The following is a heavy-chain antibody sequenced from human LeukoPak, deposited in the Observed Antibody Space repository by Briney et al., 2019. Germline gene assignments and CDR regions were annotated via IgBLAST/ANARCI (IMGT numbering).Heavy chain of an antibody. CDR2: IKEEGRTT. V-gene: IGHV3-7*04. CDR3: ARDSPAGTSWRSEPTFDY. J-gene: IGHJ4*02. CDR1: GFSFSSFW. D-gene: IGHD2-2*01. Sequence: GGSLRLSCAASGFSFSSFWMSWVRQAPGKGLEWVADIKEEGRTTYYVDSVKGRFTISRDNAKNTLYLQMNSLRAEDTAVYYCARDSPAGTSWRSEPTFDYWGQGTLVTVSS.